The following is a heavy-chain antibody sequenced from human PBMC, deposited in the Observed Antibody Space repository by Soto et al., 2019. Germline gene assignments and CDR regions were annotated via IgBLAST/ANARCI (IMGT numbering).Heavy chain of an antibody. V-gene: IGHV1-69*08. CDR3: ARESVDGDYGPYAFDI. J-gene: IGHJ3*02. D-gene: IGHD4-17*01. CDR1: GGTFSSYT. Sequence: QVQLVQSGAEVKKPGSSVKVSCKASGGTFSSYTISWVRQAPGQGLEWMGRIIPILCIANYAQKFQGRVTITADKSTSTAYMELSSLRSEDTAVYYCARESVDGDYGPYAFDIWGQGTMVTVSS. CDR2: IIPILCIA.